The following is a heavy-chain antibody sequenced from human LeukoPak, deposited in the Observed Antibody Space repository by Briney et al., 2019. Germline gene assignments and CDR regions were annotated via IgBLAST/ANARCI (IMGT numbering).Heavy chain of an antibody. CDR2: ISPSGGST. J-gene: IGHJ4*02. D-gene: IGHD3-22*01. CDR1: GYTFTSNY. CDR3: ARTNDSSGYYRPYYFDY. Sequence: ASVKVSCKAFGYTFTSNYMHWVRQAPGQGPEWMGVISPSGGSTTYAQKFQGRVTLTRDMSTSTDYLELSSLRSEDTAVYYCARTNDSSGYYRPYYFDYWGQGTLVTVSS. V-gene: IGHV1-46*01.